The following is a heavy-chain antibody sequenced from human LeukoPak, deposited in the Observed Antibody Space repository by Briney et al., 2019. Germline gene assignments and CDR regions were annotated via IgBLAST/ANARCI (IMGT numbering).Heavy chain of an antibody. J-gene: IGHJ4*02. V-gene: IGHV1-2*02. CDR1: GYTFTGYP. D-gene: IGHD3-16*02. Sequence: ASVKVSCKASGYTFTGYPIHWLLQAPGQGLEWMGWINPNTGGTNYAQKFQGRVTMTRDTSITTVYMELSSLRFDDTAVFYCARAPDYDYVWGTYRLGYWGQGTLVTVSS. CDR3: ARAPDYDYVWGTYRLGY. CDR2: INPNTGGT.